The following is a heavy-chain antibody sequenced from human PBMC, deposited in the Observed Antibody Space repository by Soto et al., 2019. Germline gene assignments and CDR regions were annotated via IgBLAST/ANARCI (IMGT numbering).Heavy chain of an antibody. V-gene: IGHV1-18*01. J-gene: IGHJ5*02. CDR3: ARDRGYNWNYGWVDP. D-gene: IGHD1-7*01. CDR2: ISGYNGNT. Sequence: QVQLVQSGAEVKKPGASVKVSCKASGYTFTSYGISWVRQAPGQGLEWMGRISGYNGNTNYAQKLQGRVTMTTDTSTSTAYTELRSLRSDDTAVYYCARDRGYNWNYGWVDPWGQGTLVTVSS. CDR1: GYTFTSYG.